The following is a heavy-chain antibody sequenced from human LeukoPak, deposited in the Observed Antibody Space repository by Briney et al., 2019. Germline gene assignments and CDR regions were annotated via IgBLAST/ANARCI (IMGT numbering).Heavy chain of an antibody. CDR2: IIHTGRT. J-gene: IGHJ1*01. Sequence: SETLSLTCGVYGGSFSGYYWTWIRQSPGMGLEWIGEIIHTGRTNYNPSLTSRVSISVDTSKNQFSLELSSVTAADTAVYYCASVLDWPPIVGYFQHWGQGTLVTVSS. V-gene: IGHV4-34*12. D-gene: IGHD2-21*01. CDR1: GGSFSGYY. CDR3: ASVLDWPPIVGYFQH.